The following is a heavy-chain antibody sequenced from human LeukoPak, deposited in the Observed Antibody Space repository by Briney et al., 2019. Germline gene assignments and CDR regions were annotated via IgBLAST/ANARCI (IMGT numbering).Heavy chain of an antibody. CDR1: GGSISSSSYY. CDR3: ARQGCSSTSCYIFWFDT. Sequence: SETLSLTCTVSGGSISSSSYYWGWIRQPPGKGLEWIGSIYYSGSTYYNPSLKSRVTISVDTSKNQFSLKLSSVAAADTAVYYCARQGCSSTSCYIFWFDTWGQGILVTVSS. CDR2: IYYSGST. J-gene: IGHJ5*02. D-gene: IGHD2-2*02. V-gene: IGHV4-39*01.